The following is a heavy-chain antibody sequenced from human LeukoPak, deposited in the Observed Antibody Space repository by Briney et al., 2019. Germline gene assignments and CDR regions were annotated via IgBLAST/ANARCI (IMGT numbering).Heavy chain of an antibody. V-gene: IGHV3-23*01. Sequence: PGWSLRLSCAASGFTFSSYAMSWVRQAPGKGLERVSAISGSGGSTYYADSVKGRFTISRDNSKNTLYLQMNSLRAEDTAVYYCAKRGKSGSCLDYWGQGTLVTVSS. CDR2: ISGSGGST. D-gene: IGHD2-15*01. J-gene: IGHJ4*02. CDR1: GFTFSSYA. CDR3: AKRGKSGSCLDY.